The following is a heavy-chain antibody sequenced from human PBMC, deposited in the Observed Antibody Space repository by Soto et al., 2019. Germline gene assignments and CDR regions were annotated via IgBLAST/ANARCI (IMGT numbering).Heavy chain of an antibody. CDR2: INQSGVGT. D-gene: IGHD6-19*01. J-gene: IGHJ5*02. CDR3: ARLKLYSGGLGWCDP. V-gene: IGHV1-46*01. CDR1: VYTFTSYY. Sequence: QVQLVQSGAEVRKPGASVKVSCKASVYTFTSYYMHWVRQAPGQGLECMGIINQSGVGTSYAQKFQGRITMTRDTSTSTVYMELRSLRSEDTAVYYCARLKLYSGGLGWCDPGGQGTLVTFSS.